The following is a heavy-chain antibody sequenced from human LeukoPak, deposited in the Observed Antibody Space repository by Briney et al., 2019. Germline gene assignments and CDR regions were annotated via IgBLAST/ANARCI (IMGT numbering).Heavy chain of an antibody. CDR2: ISSSSNYI. V-gene: IGHV3-21*01. J-gene: IGHJ4*02. CDR1: GFTFSSYS. Sequence: GGSLRLSCAASGFTFSSYSMNWVRQAPGKGLEWVSPISSSSNYIYYADSMKGRFTISRDNAKNSLYLQMNSLRAEDTAVYYCARVGGSGGFDYWGQGTLVTVSS. CDR3: ARVGGSGGFDY. D-gene: IGHD2-15*01.